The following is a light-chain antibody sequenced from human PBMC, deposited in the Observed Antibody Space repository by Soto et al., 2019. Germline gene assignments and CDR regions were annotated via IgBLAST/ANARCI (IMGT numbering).Light chain of an antibody. J-gene: IGLJ2*01. V-gene: IGLV2-14*03. CDR3: SSYTSSVTPVV. Sequence: QSALTQPASVSGSPGQSITISCTGTSSDVGGYDHVSWYQQHPGKAPKLMIFDVSNRPSGVSDRFSGSKSGNTASLTISGLQAADEANYYCSSYTSSVTPVVFGGGTKLTVL. CDR1: SSDVGGYDH. CDR2: DVS.